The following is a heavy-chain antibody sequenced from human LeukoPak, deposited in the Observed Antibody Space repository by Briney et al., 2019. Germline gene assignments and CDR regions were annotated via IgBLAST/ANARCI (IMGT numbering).Heavy chain of an antibody. CDR3: ARSRYDSSGYYGIIGN. D-gene: IGHD3-22*01. CDR1: GFTFSSYS. V-gene: IGHV3-21*01. Sequence: GGSLRLSCAASGFTFSSYSMNWVRQAPGKGLEVASSISSSSIYKYYADSVKGRFTIARDNAKKSLYLQMNSLRAEDTAVYYCARSRYDSSGYYGIIGNWGQGTLVTVSS. J-gene: IGHJ4*02. CDR2: ISSSSIYK.